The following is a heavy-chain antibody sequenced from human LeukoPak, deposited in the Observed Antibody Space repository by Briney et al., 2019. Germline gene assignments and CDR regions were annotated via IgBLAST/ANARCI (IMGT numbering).Heavy chain of an antibody. D-gene: IGHD3-22*01. Sequence: GGSLRLSCAASGFTFSSYAMSWVRQAPGKGLEWVSAISGSGGSTYYADSVKGRFTISRDNSKNTLYLQMNSLRAEDTAVYYCAKSPAWGITMIVVVQWGQGTLVTVSS. J-gene: IGHJ4*02. CDR2: ISGSGGST. CDR3: AKSPAWGITMIVVVQ. CDR1: GFTFSSYA. V-gene: IGHV3-23*01.